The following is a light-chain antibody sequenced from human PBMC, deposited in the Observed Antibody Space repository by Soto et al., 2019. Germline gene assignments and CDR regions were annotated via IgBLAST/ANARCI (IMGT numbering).Light chain of an antibody. CDR2: TTS. V-gene: IGKV3-20*01. Sequence: EIGLTQSPGTLSLSPGERATLSCRASQSVSSSYLAWYQQKPGQAPRLLIYTTSSRATGIPDRFSGSGSGTDFTLTIRRLEPEDFAVYCCHQYGSSPPWTFGQGTKVEIK. J-gene: IGKJ1*01. CDR3: HQYGSSPPWT. CDR1: QSVSSSY.